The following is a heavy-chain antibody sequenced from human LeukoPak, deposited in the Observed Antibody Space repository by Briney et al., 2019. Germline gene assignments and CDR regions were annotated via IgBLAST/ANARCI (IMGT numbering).Heavy chain of an antibody. CDR2: ISGTSTYI. CDR1: GFTFSTST. Sequence: PGGSLRLSCAASGFTFSTSTMNWVRQAPGKGLEWVSSISGTSTYISYPDSVQGRFTISRDNAKNSVHLQMHSLRAGDTAVYFCARELNYDGTVDIWGQGTMVSVSS. V-gene: IGHV3-21*01. CDR3: ARELNYDGTVDI. J-gene: IGHJ3*02. D-gene: IGHD4-23*01.